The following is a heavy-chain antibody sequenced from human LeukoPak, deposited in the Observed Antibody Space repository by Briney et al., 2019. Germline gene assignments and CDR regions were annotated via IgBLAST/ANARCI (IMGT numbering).Heavy chain of an antibody. CDR2: ISGSGGST. D-gene: IGHD3-3*01. J-gene: IGHJ4*02. V-gene: IGHV3-23*01. CDR3: AKRSDRYYDFWSGYLVY. CDR1: GFTFSSYA. Sequence: GGSLRLSCAASGFTFSSYAMSWVRQAPGKGLEWVSAISGSGGSTYYADSVKGRFTISRDNSKNTLYLQMNSLKAEDTAVYYCAKRSDRYYDFWSGYLVYWGQGTLVTVSS.